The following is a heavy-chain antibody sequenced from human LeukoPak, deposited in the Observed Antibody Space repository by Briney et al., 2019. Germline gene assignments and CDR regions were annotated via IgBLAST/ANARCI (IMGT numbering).Heavy chain of an antibody. Sequence: PGGSLRLSCAASGFTFSSYGMHWVRQAPGKGLEWVAFIRYDGSNKYYADSVKGRFTISRDNSKNTLYLQINSLRAEDTAVYYCAKESGITMVRGVITFWGQGMVVTVSS. CDR2: IRYDGSNK. D-gene: IGHD3-10*01. CDR3: AKESGITMVRGVITF. CDR1: GFTFSSYG. J-gene: IGHJ4*02. V-gene: IGHV3-30*02.